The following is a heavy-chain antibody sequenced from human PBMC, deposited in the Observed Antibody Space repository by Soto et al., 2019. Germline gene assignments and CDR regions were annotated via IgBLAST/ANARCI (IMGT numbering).Heavy chain of an antibody. CDR2: IKSKTDGGTT. J-gene: IGHJ4*02. CDR1: GFTFSNAW. V-gene: IGHV3-15*01. CDR3: TTDPLAPYDYIWGSYRSYYFDY. Sequence: PGGSLRLSCAASGFTFSNAWMSWVRQAPGKGLEWVGRIKSKTDGGTTDYAAPVKGRFTISRDDSKNTLYLQMNSLKTEDTAVYYCTTDPLAPYDYIWGSYRSYYFDYWGQGTLVTVSS. D-gene: IGHD3-16*02.